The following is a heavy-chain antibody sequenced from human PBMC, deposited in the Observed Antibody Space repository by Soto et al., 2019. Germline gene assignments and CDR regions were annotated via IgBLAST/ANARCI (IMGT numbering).Heavy chain of an antibody. J-gene: IGHJ4*02. D-gene: IGHD6-13*01. V-gene: IGHV1-69*06. CDR2: IIPIFGTA. CDR1: GGTFSSYA. Sequence: ASVKVSCKASGGTFSSYAISWVRQAPGQGLEWMGGIIPIFGTANYAQKFQGRVTITADKSTSTAYMELSSLRSEDTAVYYCAREPRPDSSSWYLDYWGQGTLVTVSS. CDR3: AREPRPDSSSWYLDY.